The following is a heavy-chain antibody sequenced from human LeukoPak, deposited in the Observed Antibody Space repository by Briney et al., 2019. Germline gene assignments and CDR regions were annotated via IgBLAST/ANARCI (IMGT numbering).Heavy chain of an antibody. V-gene: IGHV3-74*01. CDR1: GFTFSSYW. CDR3: AGAPAAYFDY. CDR2: INTDGSST. D-gene: IGHD2-2*01. Sequence: GGSLRLSCAASGFTFSSYWMHWVRQAPGKGLVWVSRINTDGSSTSYADSVKGRFTISRDNAKSTLYLQMNSLRAEDTAVYYCAGAPAAYFDYWGQGTLVTVSS. J-gene: IGHJ4*02.